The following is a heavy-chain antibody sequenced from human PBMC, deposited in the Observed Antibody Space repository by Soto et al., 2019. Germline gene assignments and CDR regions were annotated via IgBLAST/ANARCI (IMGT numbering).Heavy chain of an antibody. J-gene: IGHJ3*01. D-gene: IGHD3-22*01. V-gene: IGHV3-7*05. Sequence: GGSLRLSCAASGFTFNTYWMSWVRLAPGKGLEWVANIRQDGSETYYVDSVKGRFTLSRDNVKNSLHLQMNSLRAEDTAVYYCARGDFYDSSGSFADAFDVWGQGTMVTVSS. CDR2: IRQDGSET. CDR3: ARGDFYDSSGSFADAFDV. CDR1: GFTFNTYW.